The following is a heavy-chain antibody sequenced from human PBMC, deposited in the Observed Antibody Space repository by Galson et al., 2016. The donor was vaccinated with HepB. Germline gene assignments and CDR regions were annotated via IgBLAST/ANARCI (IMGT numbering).Heavy chain of an antibody. D-gene: IGHD2/OR15-2a*01. CDR3: AKRHEYCPPVGCSVDY. V-gene: IGHV3-30*18. Sequence: SLRLSCTASGFTFTGYGMPWVRQAPGKGLEWVAADSMDGRRKFYADSVKGRFTISRDNSNNILFLQMSSLRADDTAVYFCAKRHEYCPPVGCSVDYWGQGTLGSVSS. CDR1: GFTFTGYG. J-gene: IGHJ4*02. CDR2: DSMDGRRK.